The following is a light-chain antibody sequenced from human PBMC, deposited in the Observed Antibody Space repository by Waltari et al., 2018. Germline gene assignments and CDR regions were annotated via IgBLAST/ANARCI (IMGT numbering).Light chain of an antibody. Sequence: QSVLTQPPSASGTPGQRVTISCSGSSSNIGTNTVNWYQQVPGAAPKLLIYGNNQLPAGVPDRFSGAKSGTSASLAISGLQSEDDADYYCATWDDYLRGVFGGGTKLTVL. J-gene: IGLJ3*02. CDR3: ATWDDYLRGV. CDR2: GNN. CDR1: SSNIGTNT. V-gene: IGLV1-44*01.